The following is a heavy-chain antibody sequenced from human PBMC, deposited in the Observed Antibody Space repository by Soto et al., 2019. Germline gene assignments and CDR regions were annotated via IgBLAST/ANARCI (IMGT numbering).Heavy chain of an antibody. CDR2: ISSSSTYI. Sequence: GGSLRLSCAASGFTFSSYTMNWVRQAPGKGLEWVSYISSSSTYIYYADYADSLKGRFTISRDNPKNSLYLQMDSLRAEDTAVYYCARAIAAAGTRGAFDIWGQGTMVTVSS. V-gene: IGHV3-21*01. D-gene: IGHD6-13*01. CDR3: ARAIAAAGTRGAFDI. J-gene: IGHJ3*02. CDR1: GFTFSSYT.